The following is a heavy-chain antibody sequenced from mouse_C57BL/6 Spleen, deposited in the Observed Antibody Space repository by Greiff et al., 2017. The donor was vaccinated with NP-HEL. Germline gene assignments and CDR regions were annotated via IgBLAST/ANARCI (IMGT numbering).Heavy chain of an antibody. Sequence: VQLQQSGPELVKPGDSVKISCKASGYSFTGYFMNWVMQSHGKSLEWIGRITPYNGDTFYNQKFKGKATLTVDKSSSTAHMELRSLTSEDSAVYYCARGNDYDGYFDYWGQGTTLTVSS. D-gene: IGHD2-4*01. CDR3: ARGNDYDGYFDY. J-gene: IGHJ2*01. V-gene: IGHV1-20*01. CDR1: GYSFTGYF. CDR2: ITPYNGDT.